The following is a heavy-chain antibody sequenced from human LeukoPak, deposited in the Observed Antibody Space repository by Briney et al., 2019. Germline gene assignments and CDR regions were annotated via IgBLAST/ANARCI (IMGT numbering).Heavy chain of an antibody. CDR3: ARDLEGSGYPYYFDY. J-gene: IGHJ4*02. CDR1: GGSISSGSYY. Sequence: PSQTLSLTCTVSGGSISSGSYYWSWIRQPAGKGLEWIGRIYTSGSTNYNPSLKSRVTISVDTSKNQLSLKLSSVTAADTAVYYCARDLEGSGYPYYFDYWGQGTLVTVSS. CDR2: IYTSGST. V-gene: IGHV4-61*02. D-gene: IGHD3-22*01.